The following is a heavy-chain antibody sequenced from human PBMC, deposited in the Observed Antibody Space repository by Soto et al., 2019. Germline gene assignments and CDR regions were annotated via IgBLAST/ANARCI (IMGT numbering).Heavy chain of an antibody. Sequence: SETLSLTCTVSGGSISSGGYYWSWIRQHPGKGLEWIGHIYYSGSTYYNPSLKSRVTISVDTSKNQFSLKLSSVTAADTAVYYCATLTYYYDSSGYYPIFDYWGQGTLVTV. V-gene: IGHV4-31*03. CDR2: IYYSGST. CDR3: ATLTYYYDSSGYYPIFDY. D-gene: IGHD3-22*01. CDR1: GGSISSGGYY. J-gene: IGHJ4*02.